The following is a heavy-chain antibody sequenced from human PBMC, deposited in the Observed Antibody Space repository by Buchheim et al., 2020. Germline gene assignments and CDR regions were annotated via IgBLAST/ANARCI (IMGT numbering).Heavy chain of an antibody. D-gene: IGHD1-26*01. CDR2: ISYDGSNK. J-gene: IGHJ6*02. CDR3: ERAEVGATRGRRSYYDDGIED. CDR1: GFTFSSYA. V-gene: IGHV3-30-3*01. Sequence: QVQLVESGGGVVQPGRSLRLSCAASGFTFSSYAMHWVRQAPGKGLEWVAVISYDGSNKYYADSVKGRFTTSRDNSKNTLYLQMNRLRAEDTAVYYCERAEVGATRGRRSYYDDGIEDWGQGTT.